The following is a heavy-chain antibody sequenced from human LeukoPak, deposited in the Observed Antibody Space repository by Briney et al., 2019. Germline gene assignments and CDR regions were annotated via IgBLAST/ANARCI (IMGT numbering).Heavy chain of an antibody. CDR1: GFTFSSYA. Sequence: GGSLRLSCAASGFTFSSYAMSWVRQAPGKGLEWVSAISGSGGSTYYADSVKGRFTISRDNAKNSLYLQMNSLRAEDTAVYYCARPTYDFWSGYSAEYFQHWGQGTLVTVSS. D-gene: IGHD3-3*01. J-gene: IGHJ1*01. CDR2: ISGSGGST. V-gene: IGHV3-23*01. CDR3: ARPTYDFWSGYSAEYFQH.